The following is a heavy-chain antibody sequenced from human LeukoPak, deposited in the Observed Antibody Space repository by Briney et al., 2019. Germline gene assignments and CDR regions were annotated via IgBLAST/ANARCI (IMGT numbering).Heavy chain of an antibody. Sequence: GGSLRLSCAASGFTFSTYTMNWVRQAPGKGLEWVSSISSGSRDIYYADSVKGRFTISRDNAKNSLYLQMNSLRAEDTAVYYCARVAPFNQRLPSDYWGQGTLVPVSS. D-gene: IGHD2-2*01. CDR2: ISSGSRDI. CDR1: GFTFSTYT. V-gene: IGHV3-21*01. J-gene: IGHJ4*02. CDR3: ARVAPFNQRLPSDY.